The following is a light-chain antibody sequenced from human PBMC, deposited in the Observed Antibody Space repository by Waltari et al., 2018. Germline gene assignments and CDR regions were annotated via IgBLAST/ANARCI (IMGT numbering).Light chain of an antibody. V-gene: IGKV1-5*03. CDR1: QTISSW. Sequence: DIQMTQSPSTLSAFVGDSVTISCRASQTISSWLAWYQQKPGKAPKLLIYKESTLESGVPSRFSGSGSGTEFTLTISSLQPDDFATYYCQQYNSYSPETFGQGTKVQIK. J-gene: IGKJ1*01. CDR2: KES. CDR3: QQYNSYSPET.